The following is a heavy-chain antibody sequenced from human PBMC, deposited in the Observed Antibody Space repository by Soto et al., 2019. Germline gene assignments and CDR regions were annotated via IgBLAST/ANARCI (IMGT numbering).Heavy chain of an antibody. CDR1: GGSFSGYY. CDR2: INHSGST. V-gene: IGHV4-34*01. CDR3: ATSQKGYNWNYFDH. Sequence: PSETLSLTCAVYGGSFSGYYWSWIRQPPGKGLEWIGEINHSGSTNYNPSLESRVSVSVDTSKSQFSLKLSAVTAADTAVYYCATSQKGYNWNYFDHWGQGALVTVSS. D-gene: IGHD1-20*01. J-gene: IGHJ4*02.